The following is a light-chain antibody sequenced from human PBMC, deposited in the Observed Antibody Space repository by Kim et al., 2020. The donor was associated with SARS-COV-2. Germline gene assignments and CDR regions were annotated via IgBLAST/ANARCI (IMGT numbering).Light chain of an antibody. V-gene: IGLV2-14*03. CDR1: SSDVGGYNY. CDR3: SSYTRSSTLYV. J-gene: IGLJ1*01. CDR2: DVS. Sequence: QSALTQPASVSGSPGQSITISCTGTSSDVGGYNYVSWYQQHPGKAPKLMIYDVSNRPSGVSNRFSGSKSGKTASLTISGLQAEDEADYYCSSYTRSSTLYVFGTGTKVTVL.